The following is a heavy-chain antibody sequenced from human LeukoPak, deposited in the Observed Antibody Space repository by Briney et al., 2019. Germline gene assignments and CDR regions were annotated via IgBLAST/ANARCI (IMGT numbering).Heavy chain of an antibody. V-gene: IGHV1-2*02. J-gene: IGHJ6*02. CDR2: INPNSGGT. CDR1: GCTFTGYY. CDR3: ARVPRYYYGMDV. Sequence: ASVKVSCKASGCTFTGYYMHWVRQAPGQGLEWMGWINPNSGGTNYAQKFQGRVTMTRDTSISTAYMELSRLRSDDTAVYYCARVPRYYYGMDVWGQGTTVTVSS.